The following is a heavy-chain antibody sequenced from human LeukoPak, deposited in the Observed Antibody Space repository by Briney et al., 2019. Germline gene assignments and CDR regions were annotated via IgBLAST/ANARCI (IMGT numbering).Heavy chain of an antibody. CDR1: GGSFSGYY. CDR3: ATLGYSSGTDY. D-gene: IGHD5-18*01. J-gene: IGHJ4*02. Sequence: PSETLSLTCAVYGGSFSGYYWSWIRQPPGKGLEWIGEINHSGSTNYNPSLKSRVTISVDTSKNQFSLKLSSVTAADTAVYYCATLGYSSGTDYWGQGTLVTVSS. CDR2: INHSGST. V-gene: IGHV4-34*01.